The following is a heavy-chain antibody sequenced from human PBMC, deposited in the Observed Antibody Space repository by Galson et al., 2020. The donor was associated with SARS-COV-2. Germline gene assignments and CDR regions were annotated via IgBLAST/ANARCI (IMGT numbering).Heavy chain of an antibody. CDR3: AEAFWSGYYYYYYYMDV. V-gene: IGHV4-39*01. CDR1: GGSISSSSYY. Sequence: SETLSLTCTVSGGSISSSSYYWGWIRQPPGKRLERIGSIDYSGSTYYDPSLKSRVTISVDTSKNQFSLKLSSVTAADTAVYYCAEAFWSGYYYYYYYMDVWGKGTTVTVSS. J-gene: IGHJ6*03. CDR2: IDYSGST. D-gene: IGHD3-3*01.